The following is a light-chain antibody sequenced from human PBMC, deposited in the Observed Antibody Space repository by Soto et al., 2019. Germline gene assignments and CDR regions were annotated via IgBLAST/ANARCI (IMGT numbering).Light chain of an antibody. V-gene: IGKV1-5*01. J-gene: IGKJ5*01. CDR3: RQYKTYT. Sequence: DIQLTQSPPYLSPSVGRTVTITSRASQSIGTWLAWHQQKPGTAPNLLMFDASTLHTGVPSRFSGSGDGTEFTLSISSLQPDDSAIYFCRQYKTYTFGRGTRLEI. CDR1: QSIGTW. CDR2: DAS.